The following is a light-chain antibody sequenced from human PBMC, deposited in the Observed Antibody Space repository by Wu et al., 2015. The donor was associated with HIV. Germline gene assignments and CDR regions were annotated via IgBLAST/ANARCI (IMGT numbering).Light chain of an antibody. CDR2: GAS. CDR1: QSVSSRY. Sequence: EIVLTQSPGTLSLSPGEGATLSCRASQSVSSRYLAWYQQKRGQPPRLLIFGASTRATGIPDRFTGSGSGTDFTLTISRLDPEDFAVYYCQQYGTPPLTFGGGPRWRSN. CDR3: QQYGTPPLT. J-gene: IGKJ4*01. V-gene: IGKV3-20*01.